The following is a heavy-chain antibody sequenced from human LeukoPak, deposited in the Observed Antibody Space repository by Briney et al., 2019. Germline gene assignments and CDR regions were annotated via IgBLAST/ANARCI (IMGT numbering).Heavy chain of an antibody. CDR2: INPNSGGT. Sequence: ASVKVSCKASGYTFTGYYMHWVRQAPGQGLEWMGWINPNSGGTNYAQKFQGWVTMTRDTSINTAYMELSRLRSDDTAVYYCARSGYSYGLSFDYWGQGTLVTVSS. CDR1: GYTFTGYY. V-gene: IGHV1-2*04. CDR3: ARSGYSYGLSFDY. D-gene: IGHD5-18*01. J-gene: IGHJ4*02.